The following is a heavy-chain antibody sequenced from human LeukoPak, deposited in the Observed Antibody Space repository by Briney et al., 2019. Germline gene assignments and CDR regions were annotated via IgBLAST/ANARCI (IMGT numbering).Heavy chain of an antibody. V-gene: IGHV3-48*04. CDR1: GFTFSSYA. D-gene: IGHD3-22*01. J-gene: IGHJ6*02. CDR3: ARAFPFEPYYYDSSGYYYGMDV. CDR2: ISSSSSTI. Sequence: GGSLRLSCAASGFTFSSYAMSWVRQAPGKGLEWVSYISSSSSTIYYADSVKGRFTISRDNAKNSLYLQMNSLRAEDTAVYYCARAFPFEPYYYDSSGYYYGMDVWGQGTTVTVSS.